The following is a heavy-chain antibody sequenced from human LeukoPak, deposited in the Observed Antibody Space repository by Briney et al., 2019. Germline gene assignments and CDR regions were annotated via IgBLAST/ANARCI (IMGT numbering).Heavy chain of an antibody. J-gene: IGHJ4*02. CDR3: ARGQGYYYDSSGYYSFTEFDY. CDR2: IYYSGST. CDR1: GGSFSSYY. Sequence: SETLSLTCAVYGGSFSSYYWTWIRQPPGKGLEWIGYIYYSGSTNYNPSLKSRVTISVDTSKNQFSLKLSSVTAADTAVYYCARGQGYYYDSSGYYSFTEFDYWGQGALVTVSS. D-gene: IGHD3-22*01. V-gene: IGHV4-59*01.